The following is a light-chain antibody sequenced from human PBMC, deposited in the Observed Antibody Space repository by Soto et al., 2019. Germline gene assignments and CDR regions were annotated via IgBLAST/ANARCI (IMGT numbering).Light chain of an antibody. CDR3: QQYVNWPKT. V-gene: IGKV3-15*01. CDR2: ETA. J-gene: IGKJ1*01. Sequence: EIMMTQSPDTLSVSPGERATLSCMPSQSFSDKVAWYQQTSGQPPKLLIYETASRAAGVPGRFSGSGSGTEFTLTISSLQSEDDGVYFCQQYVNWPKTFGQGTKVDIK. CDR1: QSFSDK.